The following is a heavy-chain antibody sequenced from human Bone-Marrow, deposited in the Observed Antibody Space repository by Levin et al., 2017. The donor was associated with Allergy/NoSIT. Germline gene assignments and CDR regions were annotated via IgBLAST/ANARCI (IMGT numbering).Heavy chain of an antibody. V-gene: IGHV3-30*18. J-gene: IGHJ5*02. Sequence: GESLKISCAASGFTFSSYGMHWVRQAPGKGLEWVAVISYDGSNKYYADSVKGRFTISRDNSKNTLYLQMNSLRAEDTAVYYCAKDGSDLSSSWYGNWFDPWGQGTLVTVSS. CDR1: GFTFSSYG. CDR3: AKDGSDLSSSWYGNWFDP. D-gene: IGHD6-13*01. CDR2: ISYDGSNK.